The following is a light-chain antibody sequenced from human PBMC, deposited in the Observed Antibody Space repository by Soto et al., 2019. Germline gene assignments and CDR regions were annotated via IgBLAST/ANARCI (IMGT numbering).Light chain of an antibody. V-gene: IGKV3-11*01. CDR2: GAS. Sequence: EIVLTQSPATLSLSPGERATLSCSASQSVSSYLAWYQQKPGQAPRLLIYGASTRATGIPARFSGSGSGTDFPPTISRLAHDDFAVYYCQQRSNSPTFGQGTKVDIK. CDR3: QQRSNSPT. CDR1: QSVSSY. J-gene: IGKJ1*01.